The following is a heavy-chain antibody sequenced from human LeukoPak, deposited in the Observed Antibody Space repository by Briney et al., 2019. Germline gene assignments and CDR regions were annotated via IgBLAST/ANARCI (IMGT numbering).Heavy chain of an antibody. CDR2: IIPILGIA. J-gene: IGHJ5*02. Sequence: SVNLSCKASGGTFSIYANSLVRQAPGQGLEWMGRIIPILGIANYAQKFQGRVTITTDKTTSTAYIELSSLRTEHTAVYYCARDAESRGPWGHGTLVTVSS. D-gene: IGHD3-10*01. CDR3: ARDAESRGP. V-gene: IGHV1-69*04. CDR1: GGTFSIYA.